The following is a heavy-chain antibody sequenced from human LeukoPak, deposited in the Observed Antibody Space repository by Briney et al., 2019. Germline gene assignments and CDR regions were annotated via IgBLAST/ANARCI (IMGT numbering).Heavy chain of an antibody. D-gene: IGHD3-10*01. CDR2: ISAYNGNT. J-gene: IGHJ2*01. CDR1: GYTFTSYG. Sequence: GASVKVSCKASGYTFTSYGISWVRQAPGQGLEWMGWISAYNGNTNYAQKFQGRVTMTEDTSTDTAYMELSSLRSEDTAVYYCATAPARFSDFDLWGRGTLVTVSS. V-gene: IGHV1-18*01. CDR3: ATAPARFSDFDL.